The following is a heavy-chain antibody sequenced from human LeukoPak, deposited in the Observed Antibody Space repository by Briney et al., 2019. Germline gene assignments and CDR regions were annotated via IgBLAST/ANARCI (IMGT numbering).Heavy chain of an antibody. Sequence: GGSLRLSCAASGFTFSTYALNWVRQAPGKGLEWVSAISDSGGAIYYADSVKGRFTMSRDNSKNSLFLQMNSLRAEDTAVYYCARIGFAAFTDYWGQGTQVTVSS. J-gene: IGHJ4*02. V-gene: IGHV3-23*01. CDR2: ISDSGGAI. CDR1: GFTFSTYA. CDR3: ARIGFAAFTDY. D-gene: IGHD3-3*02.